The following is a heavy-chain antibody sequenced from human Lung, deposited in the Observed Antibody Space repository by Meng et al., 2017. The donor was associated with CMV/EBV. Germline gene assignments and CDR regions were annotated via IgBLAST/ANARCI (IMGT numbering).Heavy chain of an antibody. CDR1: GGTFSSYA. CDR2: IIPIFGTA. D-gene: IGHD4-23*01. J-gene: IGHJ6*02. CDR3: ARRGQVTSTFGMDV. V-gene: IGHV1-69*05. Sequence: SXXVSXKASGGTFSSYAISWVRQAPGQGLEWMGGIIPIFGTANYAQEFQGRVTITTDESTSTAYKELSSLRPEDTTVYYCARRGQVTSTFGMDVWGQGTXVTVSS.